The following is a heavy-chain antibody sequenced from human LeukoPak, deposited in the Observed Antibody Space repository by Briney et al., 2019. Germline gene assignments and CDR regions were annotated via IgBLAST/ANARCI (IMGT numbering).Heavy chain of an antibody. CDR2: INSDGSST. D-gene: IGHD3-22*01. J-gene: IGHJ5*02. CDR3: AREGYHDSSGTSWFDP. CDR1: GFTFSNYA. V-gene: IGHV3-74*01. Sequence: PGGSLRVSCAASGFTFSNYALSWVRQAPGKGLVWVSRINSDGSSTSYADSVKGRFTISRDNAKNTLYLQMNSLRAEDTAVYYCAREGYHDSSGTSWFDPCGQGTLVTVSS.